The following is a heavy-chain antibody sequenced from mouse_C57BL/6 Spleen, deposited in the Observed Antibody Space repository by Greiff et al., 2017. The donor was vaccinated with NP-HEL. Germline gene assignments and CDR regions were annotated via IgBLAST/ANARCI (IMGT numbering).Heavy chain of an antibody. CDR1: GYAFSSSW. CDR3: ARCGDYPYYYAMDY. V-gene: IGHV1-82*01. Sequence: VQLQQSGPELVKPGASVKISCKASGYAFSSSWMNWVKQRPGKGLEWIGRIYPGDGDTNYNGKFKGKATLTADKSSSTSYMQLSIRTSEDSAVYFCARCGDYPYYYAMDYWGQGTSVTVSS. CDR2: IYPGDGDT. J-gene: IGHJ4*01. D-gene: IGHD2-4*01.